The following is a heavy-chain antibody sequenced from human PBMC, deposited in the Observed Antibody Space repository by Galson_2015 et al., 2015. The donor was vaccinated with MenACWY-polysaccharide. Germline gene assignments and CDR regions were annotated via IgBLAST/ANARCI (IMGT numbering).Heavy chain of an antibody. CDR2: INTNTGNP. J-gene: IGHJ3*02. Sequence: SVKVSCKASGYTFTSYAMNWVRQAPGQGLEWMGWINTNTGNPTYAQGFTGRFVFSLDTSVSTAYLQISSLKAEDTAVYYCARGHMIVVVDRDDAFDIWGQGTMVTVSS. V-gene: IGHV7-4-1*02. CDR3: ARGHMIVVVDRDDAFDI. CDR1: GYTFTSYA. D-gene: IGHD3-22*01.